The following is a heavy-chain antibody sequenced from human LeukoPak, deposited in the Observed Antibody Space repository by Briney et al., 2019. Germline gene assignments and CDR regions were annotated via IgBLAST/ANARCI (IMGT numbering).Heavy chain of an antibody. V-gene: IGHV3-20*04. J-gene: IGHJ4*02. CDR3: ARESISGSYYVGSDYFDY. D-gene: IGHD1-26*01. CDR1: GFTFDDYG. CDR2: INWNGGST. Sequence: PGGSLRLSCAASGFTFDDYGMSWVRQAPGKGLEWVSGINWNGGSTSYADSVKGRFTISRDNAKNSLYLQMNSLRAEDTALYYCARESISGSYYVGSDYFDYWGQGTLVTVSS.